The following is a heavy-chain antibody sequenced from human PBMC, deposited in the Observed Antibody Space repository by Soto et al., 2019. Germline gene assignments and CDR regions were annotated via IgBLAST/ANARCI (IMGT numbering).Heavy chain of an antibody. CDR1: GYRFTNYW. J-gene: IGHJ3*02. V-gene: IGHV5-51*01. Sequence: GESLKISCKGSGYRFTNYWIGWVRQMPGKGLEWMGIIYPGDSDTRYSPSFQGQVTISADKSINTAYLRWSSLKASDTAMYYCARPMRIAVAGTEDAFDIWGQGTMVTVSS. CDR2: IYPGDSDT. D-gene: IGHD6-19*01. CDR3: ARPMRIAVAGTEDAFDI.